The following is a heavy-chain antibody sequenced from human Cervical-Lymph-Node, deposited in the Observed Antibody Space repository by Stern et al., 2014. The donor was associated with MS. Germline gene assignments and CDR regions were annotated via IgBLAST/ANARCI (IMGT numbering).Heavy chain of an antibody. V-gene: IGHV1-18*04. CDR2: CSAYNGNT. J-gene: IGHJ5*02. Sequence: QVQLVESGAEVKKPGASAKVSCKASGYTFTSYGISWVRQAPGQGLEGMVWCSAYNGNTNYAQKVDGGGTMTTDTSTSTAYMELRSLGSYYTAVYYWARGVHHWGQGTLVTVSS. CDR1: GYTFTSYG. CDR3: ARGVHH. D-gene: IGHD2-8*01.